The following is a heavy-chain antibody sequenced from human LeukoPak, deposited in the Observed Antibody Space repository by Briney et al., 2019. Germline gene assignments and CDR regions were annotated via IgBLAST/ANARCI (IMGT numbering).Heavy chain of an antibody. J-gene: IGHJ6*03. CDR2: IYSGGST. V-gene: IGHV3-53*01. CDR3: ARGMKYSTGWYYMDV. D-gene: IGHD6-19*01. CDR1: GFSVSSNY. Sequence: PGGSLRLSCAASGFSVSSNYMNWVRQAPGKGLEWVSVIYSGGSTYYADSVKGRFTISRDNSKSTLYLQMNSLRAEDTAVYYCARGMKYSTGWYYMDVWGKGTTVTISS.